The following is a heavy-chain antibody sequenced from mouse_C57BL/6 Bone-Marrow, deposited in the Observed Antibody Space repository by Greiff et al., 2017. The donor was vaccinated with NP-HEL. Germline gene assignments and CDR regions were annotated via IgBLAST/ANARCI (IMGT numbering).Heavy chain of an antibody. CDR2: INPNNGGT. CDR3: ARSWYYAIDY. CDR1: GYTFTDYY. J-gene: IGHJ4*01. V-gene: IGHV1-26*01. Sequence: EVQLQQSGPELVKPGASVKISCKASGYTFTDYYMNWVKQSPGKSLEWIGDINPNNGGTSYNQKFKGKATLTVDKSSSTAYMELRSLTSEDSAVYYCARSWYYAIDYWGRGTAVTVSS.